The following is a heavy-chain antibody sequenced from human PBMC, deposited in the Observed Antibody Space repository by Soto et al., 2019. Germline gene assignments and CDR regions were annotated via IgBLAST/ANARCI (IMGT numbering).Heavy chain of an antibody. J-gene: IGHJ3*02. D-gene: IGHD4-17*01. CDR3: ARAPINWDHYGDLWGAFDI. Sequence: QVQLVQSGAEVKKPGASVKVSCKASGYTFTSYGIIWVRQAPGQGLEWMGWISAYNGNTNYAQKLQGRVTMTTDTSTSTAYMELRSLRSDDTAVYYCARAPINWDHYGDLWGAFDIWGQGTMVTVSS. CDR1: GYTFTSYG. V-gene: IGHV1-18*01. CDR2: ISAYNGNT.